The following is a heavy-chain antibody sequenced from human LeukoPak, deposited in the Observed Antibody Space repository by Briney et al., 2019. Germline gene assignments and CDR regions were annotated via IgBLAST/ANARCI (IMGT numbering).Heavy chain of an antibody. CDR1: GYSISSGYY. D-gene: IGHD6-13*01. CDR3: ARGGEQQLIYFQH. J-gene: IGHJ1*01. V-gene: IGHV4-38-2*02. CDR2: IYHSGST. Sequence: PSETLSLTCTVSGYSISSGYYWGWIRQPPGKGLEWIGSIYHSGSTYYNPSLKSRVTISVDTSKNQFSLKLSSVTAADTAVYYCARGGEQQLIYFQHWGQGTLVTVSS.